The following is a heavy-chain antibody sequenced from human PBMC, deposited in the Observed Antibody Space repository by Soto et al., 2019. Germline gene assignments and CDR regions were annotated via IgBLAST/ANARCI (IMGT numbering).Heavy chain of an antibody. CDR3: ARDLGSIAVAGFFVY. J-gene: IGHJ4*02. Sequence: QVQLVQSGAEVKKPGSSVKVSCKASGGTFSSYAISWVRQAPGQGLKWMGGLIPIFGTANYAQKFQGRVTITADESTSTAYMELSSLRSEDTAVYYCARDLGSIAVAGFFVYWGQGTLVTVSS. V-gene: IGHV1-69*12. CDR2: LIPIFGTA. D-gene: IGHD6-19*01. CDR1: GGTFSSYA.